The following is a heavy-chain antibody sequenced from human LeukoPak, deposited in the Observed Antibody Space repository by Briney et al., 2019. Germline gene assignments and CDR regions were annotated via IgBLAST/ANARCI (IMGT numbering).Heavy chain of an antibody. CDR3: ARGYCSGGSCYSFFWDY. Sequence: GGSLRLSCTVSGFTVSSNSMSWVRQAPGKGLEWVSFIYSGGSTHNSDSVKGRFTISRDNAKNSLYLQMNSLRAEDTAVYYCARGYCSGGSCYSFFWDYWGQGTLVTVSS. J-gene: IGHJ4*02. CDR2: IYSGGST. D-gene: IGHD2-15*01. V-gene: IGHV3-53*01. CDR1: GFTVSSNS.